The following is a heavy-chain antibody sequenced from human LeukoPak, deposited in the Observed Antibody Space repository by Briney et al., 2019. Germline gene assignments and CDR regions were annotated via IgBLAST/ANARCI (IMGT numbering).Heavy chain of an antibody. J-gene: IGHJ3*02. V-gene: IGHV3-23*01. D-gene: IGHD3-16*02. CDR1: GFTFSRYA. Sequence: GGSLRLSCAASGFTFSRYAMNWVPQAPGKGLEWVSAITSGGDSTFYAHSVKGRFTISRDNSKNTLYLQMNSLRAEDTAVYYCAKDRSLSDAFDIWSQGTMVTVSS. CDR3: AKDRSLSDAFDI. CDR2: ITSGGDST.